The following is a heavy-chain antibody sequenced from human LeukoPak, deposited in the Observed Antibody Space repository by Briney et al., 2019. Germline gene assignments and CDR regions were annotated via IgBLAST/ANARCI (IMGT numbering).Heavy chain of an antibody. CDR2: INHSGST. CDR1: GGSFSGYY. V-gene: IGHV4-34*01. D-gene: IGHD1-1*01. J-gene: IGHJ4*02. Sequence: SETLSLTCAVYGGSFSGYYWSWIRQPPGKGLEWIGEINHSGSTNYNPSLKSRVTISVDTSKNQFSLKLSSVTAADTAVYYCARGPISPSRELLEFGYWGQGTLVTVSS. CDR3: ARGPISPSRELLEFGY.